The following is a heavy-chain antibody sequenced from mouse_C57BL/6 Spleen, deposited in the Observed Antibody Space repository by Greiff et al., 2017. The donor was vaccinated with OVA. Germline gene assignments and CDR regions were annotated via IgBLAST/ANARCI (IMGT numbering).Heavy chain of an antibody. CDR2: IDPSDSYT. Sequence: QVQLKQSGAELVRPGTSVKLSCKASGYTFTSYWMHWVKQRPGQGLEWIGVIDPSDSYTNYNQKFKGKATLTVDTSSSTAYMQLSSLTSEDSAVYYCASRQLRLRERYYAMDYWGQGTSVTVSS. CDR3: ASRQLRLRERYYAMDY. J-gene: IGHJ4*01. CDR1: GYTFTSYW. D-gene: IGHD3-2*02. V-gene: IGHV1-59*01.